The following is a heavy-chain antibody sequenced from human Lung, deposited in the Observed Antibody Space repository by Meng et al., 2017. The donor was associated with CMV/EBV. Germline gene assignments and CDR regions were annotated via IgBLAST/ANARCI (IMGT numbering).Heavy chain of an antibody. CDR1: GGSFSGYY. J-gene: IGHJ6*02. CDR3: ARAFGGTIFGVVNYYYGMDV. Sequence: XXSLTXAVYGGSFSGYYWSWIRQPPGKGLEWIGEINHSGSTNYNPSLKSRVTISVDTSKNQFSLKLSSVTAADTAVYYCARAFGGTIFGVVNYYYGMDVWGQGTTVTVSS. CDR2: INHSGST. D-gene: IGHD3-3*01. V-gene: IGHV4-34*01.